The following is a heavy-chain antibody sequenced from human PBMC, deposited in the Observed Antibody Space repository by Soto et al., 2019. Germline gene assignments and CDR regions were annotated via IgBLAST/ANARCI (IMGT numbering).Heavy chain of an antibody. D-gene: IGHD1-26*01. CDR3: ARKFVGNGMDV. Sequence: EVQLVESGGGLVQPGGSLRLSCAASGFTFSSYDMHWVRQDTGKGLEWVSAIGTAGDTYYPGSVKGRFTISRENAKNSLYLQMNSLRAGDTAVYYCARKFVGNGMDVWGQGTTVTVSS. CDR2: IGTAGDT. V-gene: IGHV3-13*01. J-gene: IGHJ6*02. CDR1: GFTFSSYD.